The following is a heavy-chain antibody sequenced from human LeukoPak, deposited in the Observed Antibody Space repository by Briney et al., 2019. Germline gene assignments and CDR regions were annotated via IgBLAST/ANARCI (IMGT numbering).Heavy chain of an antibody. Sequence: GGSLRLSCAASGFTFSSYSMNWVRQAPGKGLVWISRINSDGSSTSYADSVKGRVTISRDNAKNTLYLQMNSPRAEDTAVYYCVATYLYAMDVWGKGTTVTVSS. CDR3: VATYLYAMDV. CDR1: GFTFSSYS. CDR2: INSDGSST. D-gene: IGHD2-2*02. J-gene: IGHJ6*04. V-gene: IGHV3-74*01.